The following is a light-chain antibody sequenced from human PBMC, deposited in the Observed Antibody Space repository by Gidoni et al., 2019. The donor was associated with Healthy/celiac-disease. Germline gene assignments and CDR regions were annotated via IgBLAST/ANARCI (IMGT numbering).Light chain of an antibody. CDR2: DAS. CDR3: QQYNSYTWT. V-gene: IGKV1-5*01. Sequence: DLQMTQSPSTLSASVGDRVTITCRASRSISSWLAWYQQKPGKAPKLLIYDASCLESGVPSRFSGSGSGTEFTITISSLQPDDFATYYCQQYNSYTWTFGQGTKVEIK. J-gene: IGKJ1*01. CDR1: RSISSW.